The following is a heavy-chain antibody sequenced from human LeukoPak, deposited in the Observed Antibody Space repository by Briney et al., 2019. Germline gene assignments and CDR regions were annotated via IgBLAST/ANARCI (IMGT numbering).Heavy chain of an antibody. CDR3: ARGLASSSWYSLTYYYYYYGMDV. CDR1: GGSFSGYY. V-gene: IGHV4-34*01. CDR2: INHSGST. J-gene: IGHJ6*02. D-gene: IGHD6-13*01. Sequence: PSETLSLTCAVYGGSFSGYYWSWIRQPPGKGLEWIEEINHSGSTNYNPSLKSRVTISVDTSKNQFSLKLSSVTAADTAVYYCARGLASSSWYSLTYYYYYYGMDVWGQGTTVTVSS.